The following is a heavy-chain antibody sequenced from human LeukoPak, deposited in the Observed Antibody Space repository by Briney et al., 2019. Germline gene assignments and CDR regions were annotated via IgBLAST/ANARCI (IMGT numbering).Heavy chain of an antibody. Sequence: GGSLRLSCAASGFTFSSYWMSWVRQAPGKGLEWVANIKQDGSEKYYVDSVKGRFTISRDNAKNSLYLQMNSLRAEDTAVYYCVGAGFFGVVIMTDAFDIWGQGTMVTVSS. D-gene: IGHD3-3*01. CDR3: VGAGFFGVVIMTDAFDI. J-gene: IGHJ3*02. CDR2: IKQDGSEK. CDR1: GFTFSSYW. V-gene: IGHV3-7*01.